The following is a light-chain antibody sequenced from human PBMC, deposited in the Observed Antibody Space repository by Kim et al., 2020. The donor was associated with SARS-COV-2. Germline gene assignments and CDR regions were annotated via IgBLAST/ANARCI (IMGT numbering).Light chain of an antibody. V-gene: IGKV3-11*01. CDR2: DAS. Sequence: LFWSTGGSATLPCRASQNVSSSLAWYQQKAGQPPRLLIYDASNRATGIPARFSGSGSGTDFTLTISSLGPEDFAVYYYQQRSNLWTFGQGNKLEI. J-gene: IGKJ2*02. CDR1: QNVSSS. CDR3: QQRSNLWT.